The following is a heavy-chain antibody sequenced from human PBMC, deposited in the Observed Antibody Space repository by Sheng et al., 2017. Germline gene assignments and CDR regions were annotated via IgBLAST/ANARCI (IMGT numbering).Heavy chain of an antibody. CDR1: GFTFSSYP. V-gene: IGHV3-30*09. D-gene: IGHD6-13*01. CDR2: ISYGGDKK. J-gene: IGHJ4*01. Sequence: QVSLVESGGGVVQPGKSLRLSCATSGFTFSSYPMHWVRQAPGKGPQWVAVISYGGDKKHYADSVKGRFVISRNNFDSTLDLQMDGLRHEDTAVYYCVRGSRSAIWYGVFDHWG. CDR3: VRGSRSAIWYGVFDH.